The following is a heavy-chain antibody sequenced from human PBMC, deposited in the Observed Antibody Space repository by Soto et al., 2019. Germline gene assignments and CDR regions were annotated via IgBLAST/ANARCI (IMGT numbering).Heavy chain of an antibody. CDR1: GGSISSGGYY. V-gene: IGHV4-31*03. CDR2: INYSGST. CDR3: ARSRIAAAVPYYFDY. D-gene: IGHD6-13*01. J-gene: IGHJ4*02. Sequence: SETLSLTCTVSGGSISSGGYYWSWIRQHPGKGLEWIGDINYSGSTNYNPSLKSRVTISVDTSKNQFSLKLSSVTAADTAVYYCARSRIAAAVPYYFDYWGQGTLVTVSS.